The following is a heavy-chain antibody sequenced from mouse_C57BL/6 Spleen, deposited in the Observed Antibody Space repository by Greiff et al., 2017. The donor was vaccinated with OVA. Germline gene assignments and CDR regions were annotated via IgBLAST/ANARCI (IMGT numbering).Heavy chain of an antibody. Sequence: QVQLKQPGAELVKPGASVKMSCKASGYTFTSYWITWVKQRPGQGLEWIGDIYPGSGSTNYNEKFKSKATLTVDTSSSAAYMQLSSLTSEDSAVYYCARRVFQLGPAYWGQGTLVTVSA. V-gene: IGHV1-55*01. CDR3: ARRVFQLGPAY. J-gene: IGHJ3*01. CDR1: GYTFTSYW. CDR2: IYPGSGST. D-gene: IGHD4-1*02.